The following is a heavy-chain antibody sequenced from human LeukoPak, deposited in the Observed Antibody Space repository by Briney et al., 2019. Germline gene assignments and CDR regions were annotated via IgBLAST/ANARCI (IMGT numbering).Heavy chain of an antibody. CDR3: ASDRAGSAWYTTFDY. D-gene: IGHD6-19*01. J-gene: IGHJ4*02. CDR1: GYTFTSFG. Sequence: ASVKVSCKASGYTFTSFGISWVRQAPGQGLEWMGWISTYNGNTNYAQKLQGRVTMTTDTSTSRVYMELRSLRSDDTAVYYCASDRAGSAWYTTFDYWGQGTLVTVSS. CDR2: ISTYNGNT. V-gene: IGHV1-18*01.